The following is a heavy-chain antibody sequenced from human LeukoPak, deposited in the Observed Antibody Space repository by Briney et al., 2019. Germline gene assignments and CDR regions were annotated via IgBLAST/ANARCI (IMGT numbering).Heavy chain of an antibody. V-gene: IGHV4-38-2*02. Sequence: SETLSPTCAVSGYSISSGYYWGWIRQPPGKGLEWIGSIYHSGSTYYNPSLKSRVTISVDTSKNQFSLKLTSVTAADTAVYYCAREDYGDYEMGLWGQGTLVTVSS. CDR3: AREDYGDYEMGL. CDR2: IYHSGST. J-gene: IGHJ4*02. CDR1: GYSISSGYY. D-gene: IGHD4-17*01.